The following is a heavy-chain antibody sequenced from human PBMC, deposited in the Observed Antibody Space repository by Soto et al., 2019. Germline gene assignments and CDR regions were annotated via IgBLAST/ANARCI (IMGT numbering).Heavy chain of an antibody. V-gene: IGHV4-4*07. CDR1: GDSVSSYY. CDR2: IFTGGSI. D-gene: IGHD3-22*01. CDR3: AREGFGYKTLDR. J-gene: IGHJ5*02. Sequence: HVQLQESGPGLVKPSETLSLTCTVSGDSVSSYYWSWIRQPAGKGLEWIGRIFTGGSIYYNPSRTSRVTLSVDTSKNQVSLRLTSVTAADTAVYYCAREGFGYKTLDRWGEGTLVTVSS.